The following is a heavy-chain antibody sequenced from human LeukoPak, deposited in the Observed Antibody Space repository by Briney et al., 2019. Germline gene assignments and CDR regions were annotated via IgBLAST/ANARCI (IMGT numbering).Heavy chain of an antibody. V-gene: IGHV1-69*04. J-gene: IGHJ5*02. CDR1: GGTFSSYA. CDR3: ARVAMDPNWFDP. D-gene: IGHD2-2*01. CDR2: IIPILGIA. Sequence: SVKVSCKASGGTFSSYAISWVRQAPGQGLEWMGRIIPILGIANYAQKFQGRVTITADKSTSTAYMELSSLRSEDTAVYYCARVAMDPNWFDPWGQGTLVTVSS.